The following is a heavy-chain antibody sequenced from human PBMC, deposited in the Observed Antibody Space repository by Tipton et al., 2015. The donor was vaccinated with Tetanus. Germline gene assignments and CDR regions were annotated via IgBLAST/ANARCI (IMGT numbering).Heavy chain of an antibody. CDR3: AGSQSWFAFDV. CDR2: IYSSGSA. Sequence: LRLSCSVSDGSSRNYYWSWIRQPPGKGLEWIGNIYSSGSANYNPPLRSRVTISVAASKDRFSLKMISVTPADTAVYYCAGSQSWFAFDVWGQGTSVTVSS. J-gene: IGHJ3*01. CDR1: DGSSRNYY. V-gene: IGHV4-59*01. D-gene: IGHD3-10*01.